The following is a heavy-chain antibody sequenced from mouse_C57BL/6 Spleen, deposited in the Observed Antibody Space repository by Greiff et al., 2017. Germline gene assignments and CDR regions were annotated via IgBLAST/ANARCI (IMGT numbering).Heavy chain of an antibody. V-gene: IGHV5-17*01. CDR1: GFTFSDYG. CDR2: ISSGSSTI. J-gene: IGHJ4*01. D-gene: IGHD1-1*01. CDR3: ARRITTVVAKNYYAMDY. Sequence: EVQVVESGGGLVKPGGSLKLSCAASGFTFSDYGMHWVRQPPEKGLEWVAYISSGSSTIYYADKVKGRFTISRDNAKNTLFLQMTSLRSEDTAMYYCARRITTVVAKNYYAMDYWGQGTSVTVSS.